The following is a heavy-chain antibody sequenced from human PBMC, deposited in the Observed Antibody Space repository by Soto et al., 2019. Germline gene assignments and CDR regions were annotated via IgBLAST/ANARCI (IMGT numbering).Heavy chain of an antibody. CDR3: ARFSGGSATIPQRSFDP. CDR1: GGSISSGGYY. Sequence: QVQLQESGPGLVKPSQTLSLTCNVSGGSISSGGYYWSWIRQHPGTGLEWIGYISYSGTTYFNSSLKSRLTLSLYPSKNQCSLKPSSVTAADTAVYYCARFSGGSATIPQRSFDPWGQGTLVTVSS. CDR2: ISYSGTT. J-gene: IGHJ5*02. D-gene: IGHD2-21*01. V-gene: IGHV4-31*03.